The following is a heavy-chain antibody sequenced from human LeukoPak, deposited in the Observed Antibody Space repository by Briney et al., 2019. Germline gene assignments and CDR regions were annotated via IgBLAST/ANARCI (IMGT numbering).Heavy chain of an antibody. CDR1: GFTFSSYW. D-gene: IGHD2-8*01. Sequence: PGGSLRLSCAASGFTFSSYWMHWVRQAPGKGLVWVSRINSDGSSTSYADSVKGRFTISRDNSKNTLYLQMNSLRAEDTAVYYCAKVGGTSGHYYFDYWGQGTLVTVSS. CDR3: AKVGGTSGHYYFDY. CDR2: INSDGSST. V-gene: IGHV3-74*01. J-gene: IGHJ4*02.